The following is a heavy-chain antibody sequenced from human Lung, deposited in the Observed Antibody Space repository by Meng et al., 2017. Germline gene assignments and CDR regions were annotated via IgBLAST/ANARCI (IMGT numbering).Heavy chain of an antibody. Sequence: KVSCKASGGTFSSYAISWVRQAPGQGLEWMGGIIPIFGTANYAQKFQGRVTITTDESTSTAYMELSSLRSEDTAVYYCARGRYSGSFPKNYYYYYYGMDVWGQGTTVTVSS. CDR3: ARGRYSGSFPKNYYYYYYGMDV. CDR1: GGTFSSYA. CDR2: IIPIFGTA. D-gene: IGHD1-26*01. V-gene: IGHV1-69*05. J-gene: IGHJ6*02.